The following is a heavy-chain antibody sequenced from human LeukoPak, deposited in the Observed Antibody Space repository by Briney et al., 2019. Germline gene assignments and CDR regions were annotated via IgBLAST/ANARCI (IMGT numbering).Heavy chain of an antibody. D-gene: IGHD5-12*01. CDR1: GGSISSSSYY. V-gene: IGHV4-39*01. CDR3: ARHMGGYAKSFDY. J-gene: IGHJ4*02. Sequence: PSETLSLTCTVSGGSISSSSYYWSWIRQPPGKGLEWIGEINHSGSTNYNPSLKSRVTISVDTSKNQFSLKLSSVTAADTAVYYCARHMGGYAKSFDYWGRGTLVTVSS. CDR2: INHSGST.